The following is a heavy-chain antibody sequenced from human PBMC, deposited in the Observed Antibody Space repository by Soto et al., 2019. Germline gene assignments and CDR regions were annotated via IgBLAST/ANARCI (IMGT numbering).Heavy chain of an antibody. CDR2: IFTDNGDT. Sequence: QVNLVQSGAEVKKPGASVKVSCKASGYTFTANAMHWVRQVPGQRFEWMGWIFTDNGDTVYSQNFQGRVTITRDTSANTAYRDLSSLTSEDTAIYYCARGYQGSFDMWGKGTMVTVSS. CDR1: GYTFTANA. V-gene: IGHV1-3*04. D-gene: IGHD2-2*01. CDR3: ARGYQGSFDM. J-gene: IGHJ3*02.